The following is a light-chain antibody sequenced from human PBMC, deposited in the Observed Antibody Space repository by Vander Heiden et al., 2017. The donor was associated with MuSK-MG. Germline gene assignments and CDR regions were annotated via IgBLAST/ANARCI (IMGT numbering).Light chain of an antibody. Sequence: QLTSFPSSLSASVGDRVTITCQASQDISNYLNWYQQKPGKAPKLLIYDASNLETGVPSRFSGSGSGTDFTFTISSLQPEDIATYYCQQDDNLPYTFGQGTKLEIK. CDR3: QQDDNLPYT. J-gene: IGKJ2*01. CDR2: DAS. V-gene: IGKV1-33*01. CDR1: QDISNY.